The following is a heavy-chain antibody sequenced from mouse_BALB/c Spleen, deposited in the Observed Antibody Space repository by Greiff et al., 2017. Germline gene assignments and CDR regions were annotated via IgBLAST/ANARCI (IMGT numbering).Heavy chain of an antibody. CDR3: ARNNDWFAY. Sequence: VQVVESGPGLVQPSQSLSITCTVSGFSLTSYGVHWVRQSPGKGLEWLGVIWSGGSTDYHAAFISRLSISKDNSKSQVFFKMNSLQANDTAIYYCARNNDWFAYGGQGTLVTVSA. V-gene: IGHV2-2*02. CDR2: IWSGGST. J-gene: IGHJ3*01. CDR1: GFSLTSYG.